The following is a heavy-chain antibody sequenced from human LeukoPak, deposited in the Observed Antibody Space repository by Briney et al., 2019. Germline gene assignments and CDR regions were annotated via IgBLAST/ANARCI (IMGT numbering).Heavy chain of an antibody. CDR1: GGTFSSYA. D-gene: IGHD1-26*01. CDR2: IIPIFGTA. CDR3: AREDRWEGREPDAFDI. Sequence: TVKVSCKASGGTFSSYAISWVRQAPGQGLEWMGGIIPIFGTANYAQKFQGRVTITADESTSTAYMELSSLRSEDTAVYYCAREDRWEGREPDAFDIWGQGTMVTVSS. V-gene: IGHV1-69*13. J-gene: IGHJ3*02.